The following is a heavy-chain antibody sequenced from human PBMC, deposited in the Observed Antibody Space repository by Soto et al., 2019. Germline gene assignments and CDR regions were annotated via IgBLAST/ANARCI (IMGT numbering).Heavy chain of an antibody. V-gene: IGHV6-1*01. CDR2: TYYRSRWYN. D-gene: IGHD3-3*01. CDR3: ARHLDDFWSGYWPY. Sequence: SQTLSLTCVISGDSVSSNSAASNCIRLSPSRGLEWLARTYYRSRWYNVYAVSVRSRITVKPATSNNQFSLQRTSLTPADTAVYYCARHLDDFWSGYWPYWGQGTLVTVSS. J-gene: IGHJ4*02. CDR1: GDSVSSNSAA.